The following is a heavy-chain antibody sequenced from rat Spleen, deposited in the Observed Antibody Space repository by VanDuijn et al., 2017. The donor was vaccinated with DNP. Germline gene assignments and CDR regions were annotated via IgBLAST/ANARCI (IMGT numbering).Heavy chain of an antibody. Sequence: EVQLVESGGGLVQPGRSLRLSCAASGFTFSDYYMAWVRQAPKKGLEWVAAISPSGSRPYSPDSVKVRFTISRDTAKSSLYLQMNSLKSEDTATYYCTRGVYYGSSWAFDYWGHGVMVTVSS. CDR1: GFTFSDYY. V-gene: IGHV5-20*01. CDR3: TRGVYYGSSWAFDY. J-gene: IGHJ2*01. D-gene: IGHD1-6*01. CDR2: ISPSGSRP.